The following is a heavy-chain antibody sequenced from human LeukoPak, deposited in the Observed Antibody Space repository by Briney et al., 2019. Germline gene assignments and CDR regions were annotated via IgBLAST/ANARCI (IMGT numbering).Heavy chain of an antibody. CDR2: ISYDGSNK. V-gene: IGHV3-30*03. J-gene: IGHJ4*02. CDR3: ATTPEKDRTSNHYDFWSGYYFGEDY. Sequence: GGSLRLSCAASGFTFSSYGMHWVRQAPVKGLDWVAVISYDGSNKYYADSVKGRFTISRDNSKNTLYLQMNSLRAEDTAVYYCATTPEKDRTSNHYDFWSGYYFGEDYWGQGTLVTVSS. CDR1: GFTFSSYG. D-gene: IGHD3-3*01.